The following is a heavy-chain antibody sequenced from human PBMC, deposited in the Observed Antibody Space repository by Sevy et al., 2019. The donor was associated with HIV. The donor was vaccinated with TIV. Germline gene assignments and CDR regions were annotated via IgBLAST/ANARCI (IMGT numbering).Heavy chain of an antibody. J-gene: IGHJ4*02. CDR1: GFTFRSFA. CDR3: ARDLFSGGNAVYGY. D-gene: IGHD2-15*01. V-gene: IGHV3-23*01. Sequence: GGSLRLSCAVSGFTFRSFAMSWVRQGPGRGLEWVSSISASGVNIHYADSVKGRFTISRDNAENSLYLQMNSMRAEDTAVYYCARDLFSGGNAVYGYWGQGTLVTVSS. CDR2: ISASGVNI.